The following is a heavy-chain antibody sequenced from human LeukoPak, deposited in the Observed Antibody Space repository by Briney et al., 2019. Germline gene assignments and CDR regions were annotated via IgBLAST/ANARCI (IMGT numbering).Heavy chain of an antibody. CDR2: VFYTGNT. J-gene: IGHJ4*02. D-gene: IGHD3-22*01. CDR1: GDSIATGIHY. CDR3: ARQGTYYYDSTKFTFDS. Sequence: SETLSLTCTVSGDSIATGIHYWGWIRQPPGKGLEWIGSVFYTGNTYYNPSLQSRITISVGTSKNQVSLKVTSVTATDTALYYCARQGTYYYDSTKFTFDSWGQGTLVTVSS. V-gene: IGHV4-39*01.